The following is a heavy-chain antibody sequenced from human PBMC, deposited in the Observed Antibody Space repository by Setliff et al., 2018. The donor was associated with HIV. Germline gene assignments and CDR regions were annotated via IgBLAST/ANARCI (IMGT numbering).Heavy chain of an antibody. J-gene: IGHJ3*01. Sequence: VSGPTLVNPTQTLTLTCSFSGFSLSTIGMCVSWIRQPPGNALEWLARVNWDDDTYYRRSLKSRLTIATGTSKNQVVLTSTNVDPLETATYFCARSSAAGTSPFDFWGQGTMVTVSS. CDR1: GFSLSTIGMC. CDR3: ARSSAAGTSPFDF. CDR2: VNWDDDT. D-gene: IGHD6-13*01. V-gene: IGHV2-70*11.